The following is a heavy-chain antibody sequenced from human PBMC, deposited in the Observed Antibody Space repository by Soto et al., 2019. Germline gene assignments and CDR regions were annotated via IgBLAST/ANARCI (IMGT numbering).Heavy chain of an antibody. CDR2: ISYDGSNK. CDR3: AKDTRNVEGQWLVRAIDY. Sequence: GGSLRLSCAASGFTFSSYGMHWVRQAPGKGLEWVAVISYDGSNKYYADSVKGRFTISRDNSKNTLYLQMNSLRAEDMAVYYCAKDTRNVEGQWLVRAIDYWGQGTLVTVSS. CDR1: GFTFSSYG. D-gene: IGHD6-19*01. V-gene: IGHV3-30*18. J-gene: IGHJ4*02.